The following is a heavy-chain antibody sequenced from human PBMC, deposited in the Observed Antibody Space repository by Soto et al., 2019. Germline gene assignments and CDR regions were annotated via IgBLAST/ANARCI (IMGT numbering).Heavy chain of an antibody. CDR1: GFTFSSYA. J-gene: IGHJ4*02. CDR2: ISYDGSNK. V-gene: IGHV3-30-3*01. Sequence: VQLVESGGGVVQPGRSLRLSCAASGFTFSSYAMHWVRQAPGKGLEWVAVISYDGSNKYYADSVKGRFTISRDNSKNTLYLQMNSLRAEDTAVYYCARDLTLYGGNPNFDYWGQGTLVTVSS. D-gene: IGHD4-17*01. CDR3: ARDLTLYGGNPNFDY.